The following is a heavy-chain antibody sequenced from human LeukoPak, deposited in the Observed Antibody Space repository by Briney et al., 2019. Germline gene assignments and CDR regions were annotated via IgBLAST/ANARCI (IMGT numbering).Heavy chain of an antibody. CDR1: GFTYSHYG. Sequence: PGRSLSLSCTASGFTYSHYGMHWVRQAPGKGLEGVAVIWSDGTEKYYAVAVKGRFTISRDNSRNTLYLQMNSLRGEDTAVYYCAKDAQRGFDYSNSLEYWGQGTLVTVSS. CDR2: IWSDGTEK. J-gene: IGHJ4*02. V-gene: IGHV3-33*06. D-gene: IGHD4-11*01. CDR3: AKDAQRGFDYSNSLEY.